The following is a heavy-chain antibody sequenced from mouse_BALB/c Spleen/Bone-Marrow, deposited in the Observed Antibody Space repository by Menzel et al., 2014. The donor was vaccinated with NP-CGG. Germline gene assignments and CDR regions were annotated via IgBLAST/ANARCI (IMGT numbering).Heavy chain of an antibody. V-gene: IGHV1S81*02. D-gene: IGHD3-1*01. Sequence: QVQLQQSGAELVKPGASVKLSCKASGYTFTSYYMYRVKQRPGQGIEWIGGINPSNGGTNFNEKFKSKSTLTVDKSSSTAFMQLSSLSSEDSAVYYCTSGLRAWFVYLGQGTLVTVSA. CDR2: INPSNGGT. CDR3: TSGLRAWFVY. J-gene: IGHJ3*01. CDR1: GYTFTSYY.